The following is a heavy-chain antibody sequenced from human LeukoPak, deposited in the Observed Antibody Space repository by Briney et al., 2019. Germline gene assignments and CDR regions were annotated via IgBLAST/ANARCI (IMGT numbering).Heavy chain of an antibody. V-gene: IGHV4-38-2*02. CDR1: GYSISSGYY. D-gene: IGHD3-9*01. Sequence: SETLSLTCTVSGYSISSGYYWGWIRQPPGKGLEWIGSIYHSGSTYYNPSLKSRVTISVDTSKNQFSLKLSSVTAADTAVYYCARAWRYFDWLSLSWFDPWGQGTLVTVSS. J-gene: IGHJ5*02. CDR2: IYHSGST. CDR3: ARAWRYFDWLSLSWFDP.